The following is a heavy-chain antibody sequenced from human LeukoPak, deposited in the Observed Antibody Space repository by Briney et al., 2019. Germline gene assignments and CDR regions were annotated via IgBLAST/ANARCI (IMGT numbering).Heavy chain of an antibody. J-gene: IGHJ1*01. D-gene: IGHD4-11*01. CDR1: GFIFNCW. CDR2: IKTDASEK. V-gene: IGHV3-7*01. CDR3: ATYSTRNAREFQS. Sequence: PGGSLRLSCETSGFIFNCWMTWVRQAPGKGLEWVANIKTDASEKYYADSVKGRFTISRDNAKMSLYLQMNSLRVEDTAVYYCATYSTRNAREFQSWGQGTLVTVSS.